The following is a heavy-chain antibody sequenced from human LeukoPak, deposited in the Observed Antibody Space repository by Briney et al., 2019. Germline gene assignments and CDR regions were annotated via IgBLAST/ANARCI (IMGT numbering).Heavy chain of an antibody. J-gene: IGHJ4*02. CDR1: GDSVSINDAA. V-gene: IGHV6-1*01. CDR2: TFYRSKRYY. D-gene: IGHD3-10*01. CDR3: ARENTLVRGTRIPCDY. Sequence: SQTLSLTSALSGDSVSINDAAWNWIRQSPSNGLEWLGRTFYRSKRYYDSAVSVKSRITISPDTSKNQFSLQLNSVTPEDTAVYYCARENTLVRGTRIPCDYWGRGTRVTVSS.